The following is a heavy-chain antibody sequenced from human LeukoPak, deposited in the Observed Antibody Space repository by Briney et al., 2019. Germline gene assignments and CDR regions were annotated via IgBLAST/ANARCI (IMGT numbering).Heavy chain of an antibody. Sequence: GGSLRLSCAASGFTFSSSWMHWVRQAPGKGLVWVSRINSDGSRTSYADSVKGRFTISRDNAKNTLYLQMNSLRDEDTAVYYCARGGYSSSSYFYYYMDVWGKGTTVTVSS. J-gene: IGHJ6*03. CDR1: GFTFSSSW. CDR2: INSDGSRT. CDR3: ARGGYSSSSYFYYYMDV. D-gene: IGHD6-6*01. V-gene: IGHV3-74*01.